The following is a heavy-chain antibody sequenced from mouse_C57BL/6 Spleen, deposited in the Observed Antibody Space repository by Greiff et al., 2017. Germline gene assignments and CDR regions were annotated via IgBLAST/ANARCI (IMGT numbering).Heavy chain of an antibody. CDR3: AIGSSSDWYFDV. D-gene: IGHD1-1*01. V-gene: IGHV1-74*01. CDR2: IHPSDSDT. Sequence: QVQLQQPGAELVKPGASVKVSCKASGFTFTSYCMHWVKQRPGQGLEWIGRIHPSDSDTNYNQQFKGKATMTVDKSSSTAYMQLSSLTSEDSAVYYCAIGSSSDWYFDVWGTGTTVTVSS. J-gene: IGHJ1*03. CDR1: GFTFTSYC.